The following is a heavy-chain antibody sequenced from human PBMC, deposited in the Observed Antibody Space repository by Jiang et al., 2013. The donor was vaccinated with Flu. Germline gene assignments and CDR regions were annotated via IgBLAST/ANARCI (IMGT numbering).Heavy chain of an antibody. V-gene: IGHV3-11*05. CDR2: ISSSSSYT. CDR3: ARDLVLDSSSSYYYYGMDV. Sequence: EWVSSISSSSSYTNYADSVKGRFTISRDNAKNSLYLQMNSLRAEDTAVYYCARDLVLDSSSSYYYYGMDVWGQGTTVTVSS. D-gene: IGHD6-6*01. J-gene: IGHJ6*02.